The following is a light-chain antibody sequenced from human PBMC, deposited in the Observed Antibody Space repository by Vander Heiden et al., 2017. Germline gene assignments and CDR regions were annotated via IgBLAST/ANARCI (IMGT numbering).Light chain of an antibody. CDR1: QSVNSN. V-gene: IGKV3-15*01. CDR2: SAS. J-gene: IGKJ1*01. CDR3: QRYHDWPSTWT. Sequence: EIVMTQSPATLYVSSGERVTLSCGATQSVNSNLAWYQQKRGQAPRLLIYSASTRAPGIPARFSGSGSGTEFTLTISSLQSEDFAIYYCQRYHDWPSTWTFGQGTRVEIK.